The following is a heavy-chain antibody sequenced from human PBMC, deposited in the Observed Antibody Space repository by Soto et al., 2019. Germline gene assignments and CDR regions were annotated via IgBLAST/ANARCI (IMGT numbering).Heavy chain of an antibody. J-gene: IGHJ2*01. CDR2: IRDSGSST. Sequence: EVQLLESGGGLVQPGGSLRLSCAASGFTFRNYAMDWVRQAPGKGLEWVAAIRDSGSSTYYADSVKGRFTISRDNSRNTLYLQMNSLRAEDTAVYYCAKDAFGGQWLVKYFDLWGRGTLVTVSS. D-gene: IGHD6-19*01. CDR3: AKDAFGGQWLVKYFDL. V-gene: IGHV3-23*01. CDR1: GFTFRNYA.